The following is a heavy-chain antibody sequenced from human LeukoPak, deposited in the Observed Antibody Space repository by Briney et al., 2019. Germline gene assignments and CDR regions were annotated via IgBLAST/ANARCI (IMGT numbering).Heavy chain of an antibody. CDR2: IYSSGST. D-gene: IGHD3-10*01. CDR1: GGSISGYC. CDR3: ARDRHGSGSAHSFDP. J-gene: IGHJ5*02. Sequence: SETLSLTCTVSGGSISGYCWSWIRQPPGKGLEWIAYIYSSGSTNYNPSLKSRVTISVDTSKNQFSLRLISVTAADTAVYYCARDRHGSGSAHSFDPWGQGLLVTVSS. V-gene: IGHV4-59*01.